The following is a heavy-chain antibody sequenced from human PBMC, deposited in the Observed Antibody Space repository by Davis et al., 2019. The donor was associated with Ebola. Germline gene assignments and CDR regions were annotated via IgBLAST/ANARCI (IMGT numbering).Heavy chain of an antibody. V-gene: IGHV3-23*01. CDR1: GFTFSNYD. CDR3: ARYCSWTDCSYLDC. Sequence: GESLKISCAASGFTFSNYDMGWVRQAPGKGLEWVSGVYSAGSTYYADSVKGRFTISRDNTKNTLYLQMNSLRAADTATYYCARYCSWTDCSYLDCWGQGTLVTVSS. D-gene: IGHD2-15*01. CDR2: VYSAGST. J-gene: IGHJ4*02.